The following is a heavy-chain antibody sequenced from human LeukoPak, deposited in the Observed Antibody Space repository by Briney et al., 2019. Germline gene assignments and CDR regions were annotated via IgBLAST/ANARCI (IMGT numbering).Heavy chain of an antibody. CDR1: GFTFSSYA. CDR3: AKGGLYYYDSSGYSDY. CDR2: ISGSGGST. D-gene: IGHD3-22*01. Sequence: GGSLRLSCAASGFTFSSYAMSWVRQAPGKGLEWVSAISGSGGSTYYADSVRGRFTISRDNSKNTLYLQMNSLRAEDTAVYYCAKGGLYYYDSSGYSDYWGQGTLVTVSS. J-gene: IGHJ4*02. V-gene: IGHV3-23*01.